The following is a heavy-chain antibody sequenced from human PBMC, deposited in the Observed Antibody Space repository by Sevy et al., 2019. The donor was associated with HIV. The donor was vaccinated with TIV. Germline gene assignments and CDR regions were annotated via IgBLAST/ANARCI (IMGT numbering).Heavy chain of an antibody. CDR3: VRGSTGTFGH. J-gene: IGHJ4*02. CDR2: INSDGKIK. CDR1: GFTLSIYR. V-gene: IGHV3-74*01. D-gene: IGHD3-9*01. Sequence: GGSLRLSCAASGFTLSIYRMHWVRQVPGKGLVWVSHINSDGKIKRYADSVEGRFTISRDNAEKTVYLQMNSLRADDTAVYYCVRGSTGTFGHWGQGTLVTVSS.